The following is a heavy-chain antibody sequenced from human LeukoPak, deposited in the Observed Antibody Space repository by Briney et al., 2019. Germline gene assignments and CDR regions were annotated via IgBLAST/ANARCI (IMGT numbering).Heavy chain of an antibody. D-gene: IGHD3-22*01. Sequence: SVKVSCKASGGTFSSYAISWVRQAPGQGLEWMGRIIPILGIANYAQKFQGRVTITADKSTSTAYMELSSLRSEDTAVYYCAREDYYYDSSGQQNWFDPWGQGTLVTVSS. CDR3: AREDYYYDSSGQQNWFDP. V-gene: IGHV1-69*04. CDR2: IIPILGIA. CDR1: GGTFSSYA. J-gene: IGHJ5*02.